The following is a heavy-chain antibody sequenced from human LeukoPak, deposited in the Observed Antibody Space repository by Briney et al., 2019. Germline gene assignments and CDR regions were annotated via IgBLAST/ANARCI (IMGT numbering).Heavy chain of an antibody. Sequence: ASVTVSCKVSGYTLTELSMHWVRQAPGRGLEWMGGFDPEDGETIYAQKFQGRVTMTEDTSTDTAYMELSSLRSEDTAVYYCATAPPVQYYDDSSGLYWGQGTLVTVSS. CDR1: GYTLTELS. CDR3: ATAPPVQYYDDSSGLY. D-gene: IGHD3-22*01. J-gene: IGHJ4*02. CDR2: FDPEDGET. V-gene: IGHV1-24*01.